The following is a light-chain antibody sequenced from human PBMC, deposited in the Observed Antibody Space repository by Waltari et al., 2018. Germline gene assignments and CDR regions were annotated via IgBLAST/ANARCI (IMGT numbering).Light chain of an antibody. V-gene: IGLV1-47*01. CDR1: SSNIGSNF. CDR3: AAWEDSLSGPV. CDR2: RNN. Sequence: QSVLTQPPSASGTPGQRVTISCSGSSSNIGSNFVYWYQQLPGTAPKLLIYRNNQPPSGVTDRFVGSKSGTSASLAISGLRSEDEAVYYGAAWEDSLSGPVFGGGTKMTVL. J-gene: IGLJ2*01.